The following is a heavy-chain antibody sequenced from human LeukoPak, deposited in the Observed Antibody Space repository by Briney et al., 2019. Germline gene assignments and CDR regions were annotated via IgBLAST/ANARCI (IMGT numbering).Heavy chain of an antibody. Sequence: SETLSLTCSVSGGSISSGSYYWGWIRQPPGKGLEWIGSIYYSGSTYYNPSLKSRVTISVDTSKNQFSLKLSSVTAADTAVYYCARVESYPLRNAFDIWGQGTMVTVSS. D-gene: IGHD1-14*01. CDR1: GGSISSGSYY. V-gene: IGHV4-39*07. J-gene: IGHJ3*02. CDR2: IYYSGST. CDR3: ARVESYPLRNAFDI.